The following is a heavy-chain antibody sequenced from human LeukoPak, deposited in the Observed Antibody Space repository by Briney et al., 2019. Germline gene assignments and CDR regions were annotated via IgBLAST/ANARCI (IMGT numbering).Heavy chain of an antibody. D-gene: IGHD5-12*01. Sequence: GGSLRLSCAASGLRFSNFAMSWVRQAPGKGLEWVSAVSGGGRTTFYADSVKGRFIISRDNSKNTLYLQMNSLRAEDTAVYYCAKEGDIVATIFDYWGQGTLVTVSS. CDR1: GLRFSNFA. J-gene: IGHJ4*02. V-gene: IGHV3-23*01. CDR3: AKEGDIVATIFDY. CDR2: VSGGGRTT.